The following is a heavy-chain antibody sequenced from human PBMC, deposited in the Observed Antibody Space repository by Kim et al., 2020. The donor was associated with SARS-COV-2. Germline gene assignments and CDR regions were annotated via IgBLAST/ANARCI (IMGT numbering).Heavy chain of an antibody. D-gene: IGHD3-9*01. CDR1: GGSISSYY. CDR2: IYYSGST. V-gene: IGHV4-59*01. J-gene: IGHJ6*02. Sequence: SETLSLTCTVSGGSISSYYWSWIRQPPGKGLEWIGYIYYSGSTNYNPSLKSRVTISVDTSKNQFSLKLSSVTAADTAVYYCARDRGYYDILTGYYPRGMDVWGQGTTVTVSS. CDR3: ARDRGYYDILTGYYPRGMDV.